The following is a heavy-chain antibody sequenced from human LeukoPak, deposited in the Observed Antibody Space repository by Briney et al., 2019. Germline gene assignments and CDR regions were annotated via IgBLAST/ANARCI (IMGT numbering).Heavy chain of an antibody. D-gene: IGHD6-19*01. Sequence: GGSLRLFCAASGFTFSSYAMSWVRQAPGKGLEWVSAISGSGGSTYYADSVKGRFTISRDNSKNTLYLQMNSLRAEDTAVYYCAKTGWYMGGFDYWGQGTLVTVSS. CDR1: GFTFSSYA. V-gene: IGHV3-23*01. CDR2: ISGSGGST. J-gene: IGHJ4*02. CDR3: AKTGWYMGGFDY.